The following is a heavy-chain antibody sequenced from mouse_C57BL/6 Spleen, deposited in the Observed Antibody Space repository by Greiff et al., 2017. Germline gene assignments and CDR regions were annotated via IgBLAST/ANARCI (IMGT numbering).Heavy chain of an antibody. CDR3: ARSDYDRGFDY. V-gene: IGHV1-75*01. J-gene: IGHJ2*01. D-gene: IGHD2-4*01. Sequence: VQLQQSGPELVKPGASVKISCKASGYTFTDYYINWVKQRPGQGLEWIGWIFPGSGSTYYNEKFKGKATLTVDKSSSTAYMFLSSLTSEYSAVYFCARSDYDRGFDYWGQGTTLTVSS. CDR1: GYTFTDYY. CDR2: IFPGSGST.